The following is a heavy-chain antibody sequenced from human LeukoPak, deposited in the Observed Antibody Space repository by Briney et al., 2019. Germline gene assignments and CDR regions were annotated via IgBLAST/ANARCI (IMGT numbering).Heavy chain of an antibody. D-gene: IGHD5-24*01. Sequence: VGGISYAQKFQGRVTMTSDTSTSTVYMDLSSLGSEDTAVYYCARGPGRDGYNFQSYYGVDVWGQGTTVTVSS. CDR2: VGGI. CDR3: ARGPGRDGYNFQSYYGVDV. V-gene: IGHV1-46*01. J-gene: IGHJ6*02.